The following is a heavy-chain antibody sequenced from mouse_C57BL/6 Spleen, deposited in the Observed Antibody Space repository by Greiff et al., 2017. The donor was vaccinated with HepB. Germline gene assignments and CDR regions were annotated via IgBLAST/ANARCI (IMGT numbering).Heavy chain of an antibody. CDR3: ARSGLGLRRGNFDY. CDR2: INPNNGGT. V-gene: IGHV1-18*01. Sequence: EVQLQESGPELVKPGASVKIPCKASGYTFTDYNMDWVKQSHGKSLEWIGDINPNNGGTSYNQKFKGKATLTVDKSSSTAYMELRSLTSEDTAVYYCARSGLGLRRGNFDYWGQGTTLTVSS. J-gene: IGHJ2*01. CDR1: GYTFTDYN. D-gene: IGHD2-2*01.